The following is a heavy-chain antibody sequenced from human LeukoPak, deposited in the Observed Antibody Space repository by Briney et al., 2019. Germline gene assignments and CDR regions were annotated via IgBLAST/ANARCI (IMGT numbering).Heavy chain of an antibody. V-gene: IGHV3-48*01. D-gene: IGHD3-10*01. CDR3: VRDRYYSLDY. J-gene: IGHJ4*02. Sequence: GGSLRLSCAASGFTFSSYRMNWVRQAPGKGLEWVSYISSSSNTIYYADSVKGRFTISRDNAKNSLYLQMNSLRAEDTAVYYCVRDRYYSLDYWGQGTLVTVSS. CDR2: ISSSSNTI. CDR1: GFTFSSYR.